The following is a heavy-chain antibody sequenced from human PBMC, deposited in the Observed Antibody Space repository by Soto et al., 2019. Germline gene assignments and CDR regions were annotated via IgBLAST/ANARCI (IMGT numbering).Heavy chain of an antibody. CDR2: IIPIFGTA. Sequence: QVQLVQSGAEVKKPGSSVKVSCKASGGTFSSYAISWVRQAPGQGLEWMGGIIPIFGTANYAQKFQGRVAITADESTSAVYMELSSLRSEDTAVYYCAREGKHDYDSSGFDYWGQGTLVTVSS. CDR1: GGTFSSYA. D-gene: IGHD3-22*01. J-gene: IGHJ4*02. CDR3: AREGKHDYDSSGFDY. V-gene: IGHV1-69*12.